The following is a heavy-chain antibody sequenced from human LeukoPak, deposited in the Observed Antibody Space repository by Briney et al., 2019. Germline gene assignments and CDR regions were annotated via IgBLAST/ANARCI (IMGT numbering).Heavy chain of an antibody. CDR3: ARDPRLYYYGSGSRNNWFDP. J-gene: IGHJ5*02. CDR1: GFTFSSYG. Sequence: GGTLRLSCAASGFTFSSYGMSWVRQAPGKGLEWVSSISSSSSYIYYADSVKGRFTISRDNAKNSLYLQMNSLRAEDTAVYYCARDPRLYYYGSGSRNNWFDPWGQGTLVTVSS. CDR2: ISSSSSYI. V-gene: IGHV3-21*01. D-gene: IGHD3-10*01.